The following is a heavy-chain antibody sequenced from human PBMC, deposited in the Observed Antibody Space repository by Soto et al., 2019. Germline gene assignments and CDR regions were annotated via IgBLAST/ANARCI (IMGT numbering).Heavy chain of an antibody. CDR1: GYRFTTYW. Sequence: GESLKISCXGSGYRFTTYWIGWVRQRPGKGLEWMGIIYPGDSDTRYSPSFQGQVTISADKSISTAYLQWSSLKASDTAMYYCARVESGYVPDYWGQGTLVTVSS. CDR3: ARVESGYVPDY. D-gene: IGHD5-12*01. CDR2: IYPGDSDT. J-gene: IGHJ4*02. V-gene: IGHV5-51*01.